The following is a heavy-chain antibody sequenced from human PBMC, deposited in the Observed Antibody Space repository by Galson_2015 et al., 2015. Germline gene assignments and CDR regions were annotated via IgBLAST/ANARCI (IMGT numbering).Heavy chain of an antibody. CDR1: GFTFSSYA. CDR2: ITAGAGST. D-gene: IGHD6-13*01. CDR3: AEAPSRIAAAGTGTFEM. V-gene: IGHV3-23*01. Sequence: SLRLSCAASGFTFSSYAMSWVRQAPGKGLEWVSAITAGAGSTYYADSVKGRFTISRDNSKNTLYLQINSLRADDTAVYYCAEAPSRIAAAGTGTFEMWGQGTMVIVSS. J-gene: IGHJ3*02.